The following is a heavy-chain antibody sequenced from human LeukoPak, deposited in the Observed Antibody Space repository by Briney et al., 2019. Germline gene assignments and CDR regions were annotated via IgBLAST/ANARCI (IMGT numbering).Heavy chain of an antibody. CDR3: ARLGSRDAFDI. D-gene: IGHD3-16*01. CDR2: IYHSGST. J-gene: IGHJ3*02. Sequence: SETLSLTCAVSGGSISSGGYCWSWIRQPPGKGLEWIGYIYHSGSTYYNPSLKSRVTISVDRSMNQFSLELSSVTAADTAVYYCARLGSRDAFDIWGQGTMVTVSS. V-gene: IGHV4-30-2*01. CDR1: GGSISSGGYC.